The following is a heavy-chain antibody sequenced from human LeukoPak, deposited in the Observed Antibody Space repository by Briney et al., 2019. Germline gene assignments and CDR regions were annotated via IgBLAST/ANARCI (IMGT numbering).Heavy chain of an antibody. CDR2: IYTSGST. V-gene: IGHV4-61*02. Sequence: PSQTLSLTCTVSGGSISSGIYYWSWIRQPAGKGLEWIGRIYTSGSTNYNPSLKSRVTISVDTSKNQFSLKLSSVTAADTAVYYCAGSTTWIQPYRFFDYWGQGTLVTVSS. D-gene: IGHD5-18*01. CDR3: AGSTTWIQPYRFFDY. CDR1: GGSISSGIYY. J-gene: IGHJ4*02.